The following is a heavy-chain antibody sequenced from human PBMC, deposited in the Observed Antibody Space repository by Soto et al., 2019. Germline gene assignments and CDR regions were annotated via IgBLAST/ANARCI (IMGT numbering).Heavy chain of an antibody. J-gene: IGHJ3*02. CDR1: GFTFSSYG. CDR3: ACPWSSGWILDAFDI. V-gene: IGHV3-33*01. Sequence: QVQLVESGGGVVQPGRSLRLSCAASGFTFSSYGMHWVRQAPGKGLEWVAVIWYDGSNKYYADSVKGRFTISRDNSKNTLYLEMNSLRAEDTAVYYCACPWSSGWILDAFDIWGQGTMVTVSS. CDR2: IWYDGSNK. D-gene: IGHD6-19*01.